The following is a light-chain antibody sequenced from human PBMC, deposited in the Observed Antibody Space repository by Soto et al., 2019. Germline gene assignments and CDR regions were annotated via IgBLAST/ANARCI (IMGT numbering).Light chain of an antibody. V-gene: IGKV3-15*01. Sequence: EIVMTQSPATLSVSPGERATLSCRASQSVSSNLAWYQQKPGQTPKLLIYVASTRATGIPARFSRSGSGTEFTLTISSLQSEDFAVYYCKQYNVWPLTFGGGSKVEFK. CDR3: KQYNVWPLT. J-gene: IGKJ4*01. CDR2: VAS. CDR1: QSVSSN.